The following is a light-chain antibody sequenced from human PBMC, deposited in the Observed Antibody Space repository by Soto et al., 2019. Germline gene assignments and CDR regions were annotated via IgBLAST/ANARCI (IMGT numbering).Light chain of an antibody. Sequence: EIVMTQSPATLSASPGERATLSCRASQSVSSNLAWYQQKPGQAPRLLIYGASTRATGIPARFSGSGSGTEFTLTISSLQSEDFAVYYCQHCNNWSAFGQGTRLEIK. J-gene: IGKJ5*01. CDR1: QSVSSN. CDR3: QHCNNWSA. V-gene: IGKV3D-15*01. CDR2: GAS.